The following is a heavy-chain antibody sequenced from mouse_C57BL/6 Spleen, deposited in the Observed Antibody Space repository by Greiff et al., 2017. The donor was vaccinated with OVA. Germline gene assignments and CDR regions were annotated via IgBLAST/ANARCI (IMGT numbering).Heavy chain of an antibody. CDR3: ARPQLYWYFDV. Sequence: EVHLVESGGGLVKPGGSLKLSCAASGFTFSSYTMSWVRQTPEKRLEWVATISGGGGNTYYPDSVKGRFTISRDNAKNTLYLQMSSLRSEDTALYYCARPQLYWYFDVWGTGTTVTVSS. CDR2: ISGGGGNT. V-gene: IGHV5-9*01. CDR1: GFTFSSYT. D-gene: IGHD4-1*02. J-gene: IGHJ1*03.